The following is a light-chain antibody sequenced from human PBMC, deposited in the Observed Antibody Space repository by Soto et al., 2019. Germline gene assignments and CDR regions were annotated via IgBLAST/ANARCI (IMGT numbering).Light chain of an antibody. CDR3: QQYDSYSPVT. CDR2: KAS. J-gene: IGKJ1*01. V-gene: IGKV1-5*03. Sequence: DIQMTQSPSTLSASVGDRVTIICRASQSISSWLAWYQQKPGKAPKLLIYKASSLESGVPSRFSGSGSGSEFPLTISSLQPDDFATYYCQQYDSYSPVTFGQGTKVEIK. CDR1: QSISSW.